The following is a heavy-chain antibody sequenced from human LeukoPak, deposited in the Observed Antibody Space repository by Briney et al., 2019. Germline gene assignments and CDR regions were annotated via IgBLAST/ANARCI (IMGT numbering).Heavy chain of an antibody. J-gene: IGHJ6*03. Sequence: GGSLRLSCAASAFTFSDSAMHWVRQASGKGREWVGRNRNKANNYATAYAPAEKGRFTISRDDSKNTAYLQMNSLKTEDTAVYCCIKDRAQLYYRDVWGKGTTVTVSS. D-gene: IGHD1-1*01. CDR1: AFTFSDSA. CDR2: NRNKANNYAT. V-gene: IGHV3-73*01. CDR3: IKDRAQLYYRDV.